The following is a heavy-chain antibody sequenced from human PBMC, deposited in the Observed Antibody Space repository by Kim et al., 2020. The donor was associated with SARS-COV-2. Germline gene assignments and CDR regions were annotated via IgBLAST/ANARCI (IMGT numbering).Heavy chain of an antibody. Sequence: AGSVKGRFTISRDNSRNTVSLQMNSLTVEDTAVYYCSKGRSSGKVDWFDPWGQGTLVTVAS. V-gene: IGHV3-23*01. D-gene: IGHD5-12*01. J-gene: IGHJ5*02. CDR3: SKGRSSGKVDWFDP.